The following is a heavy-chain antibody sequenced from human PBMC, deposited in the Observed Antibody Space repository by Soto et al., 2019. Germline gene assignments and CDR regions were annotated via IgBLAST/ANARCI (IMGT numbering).Heavy chain of an antibody. CDR2: ISYDGSNK. CDR3: AKEGYDFWSGYYPHYYYYGMDV. CDR1: GFTFSSYG. Sequence: SLRLSCAASGFTFSSYGMNWVRQAPGKGLEWVAVISYDGSNKYYADSVKGRFTISRDNSKNTLYLQMISLRAEDTAVYYCAKEGYDFWSGYYPHYYYYGMDVWGQGTTVTVSS. V-gene: IGHV3-30*18. D-gene: IGHD3-3*01. J-gene: IGHJ6*02.